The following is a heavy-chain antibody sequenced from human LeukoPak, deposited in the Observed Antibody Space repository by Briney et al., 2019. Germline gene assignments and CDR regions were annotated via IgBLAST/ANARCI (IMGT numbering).Heavy chain of an antibody. V-gene: IGHV1-18*01. CDR1: GYTFTSYG. CDR2: ISAYNGNT. J-gene: IGHJ6*03. Sequence: ASVKVSCKASGYTFTSYGISWVRQAPGHGLEWMGWISAYNGNTNYAQKLQGRVTMTTDTSTSTAYMELRSLRSDDTAVYYCARDLLDTAMVTELRSAPEYYYYMDVWGKGTTVTVSS. CDR3: ARDLLDTAMVTELRSAPEYYYYMDV. D-gene: IGHD5-18*01.